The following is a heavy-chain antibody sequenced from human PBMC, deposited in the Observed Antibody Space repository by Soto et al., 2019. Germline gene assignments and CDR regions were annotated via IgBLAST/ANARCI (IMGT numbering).Heavy chain of an antibody. D-gene: IGHD3-3*01. CDR2: IKTKTFGETT. Sequence: GGSLRLSCAASGFTFSSYEMNWVCQAPGKGLEWVGFIKTKTFGETTEYAASVKGRFTISRDDSKNIAYLQMNSLKTEDTAVYYCSRDGITVFGVVTPSRYDLDGWGQGTTVTVSS. J-gene: IGHJ6*02. V-gene: IGHV3-49*04. CDR3: SRDGITVFGVVTPSRYDLDG. CDR1: GFTFSSYE.